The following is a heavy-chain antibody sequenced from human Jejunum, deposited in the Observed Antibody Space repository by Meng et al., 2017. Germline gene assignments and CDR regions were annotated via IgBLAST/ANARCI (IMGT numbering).Heavy chain of an antibody. J-gene: IGHJ6*02. CDR2: ISWDSGSI. CDR3: AKGVRKWLEHFYGMDV. Sequence: SLKISCAASGFNFDDYAMHWVRQPPGKGLEWVSGISWDSGSIAYADSVKGRFTISRDNAKNSLYLQVNSLRAEDTALYYCAKGVRKWLEHFYGMDVWGQGTTVTVSS. D-gene: IGHD6-19*01. V-gene: IGHV3-9*01. CDR1: GFNFDDYA.